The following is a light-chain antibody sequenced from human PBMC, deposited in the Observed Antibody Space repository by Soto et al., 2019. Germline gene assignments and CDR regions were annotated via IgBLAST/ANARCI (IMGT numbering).Light chain of an antibody. J-gene: IGKJ4*01. CDR1: QSVSSN. CDR2: GAS. CDR3: QQYNNWPALT. V-gene: IGKV3-15*01. Sequence: EIVMTQSPATLSVSPGERATLSCRASQSVSSNLAWYQQKPGQAPRLLIYGASTRANAIPARFSGSGSGTEFPLTISSLQSEDFEVYYCQQYNNWPALTFGGGNKVEIK.